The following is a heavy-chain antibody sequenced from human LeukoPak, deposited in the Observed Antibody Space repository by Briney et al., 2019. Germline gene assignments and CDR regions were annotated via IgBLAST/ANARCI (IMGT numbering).Heavy chain of an antibody. J-gene: IGHJ4*02. Sequence: PGGSLRLSCAASGFTFSSYAMHWVRQAPGKGLEWVAVISYDGSNKYYADSVKGRFTISRDNSKNTLYLQMNSLRAEDTAVYYCARDSGYYDILTGYYVVRNEFDYWGQGTLVTVSS. V-gene: IGHV3-30-3*01. CDR3: ARDSGYYDILTGYYVVRNEFDY. CDR2: ISYDGSNK. D-gene: IGHD3-9*01. CDR1: GFTFSSYA.